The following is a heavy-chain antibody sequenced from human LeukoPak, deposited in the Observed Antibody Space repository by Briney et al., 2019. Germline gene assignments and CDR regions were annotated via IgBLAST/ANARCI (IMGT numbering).Heavy chain of an antibody. D-gene: IGHD2-15*01. CDR1: GGSISSSSYY. CDR2: IYYSGST. CDR3: ARPLIVVSPAATYDAFDI. Sequence: PSETLSLTCTVSGGSISSSSYYWGWIRQPPGKGLEWIGSIYYSGSTYYNPSLKSRVTMSVDTSKNQFSLKLSSVTAADTAVYYCARPLIVVSPAATYDAFDIWGQGTMVTVSS. J-gene: IGHJ3*02. V-gene: IGHV4-39*01.